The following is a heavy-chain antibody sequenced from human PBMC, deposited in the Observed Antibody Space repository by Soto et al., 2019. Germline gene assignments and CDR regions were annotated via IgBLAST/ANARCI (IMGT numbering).Heavy chain of an antibody. V-gene: IGHV4-34*01. CDR2: INHSGST. Sequence: PSDTLSLTFAVSGWSFSGYYWSWIRQPPGKGLEWIGEINHSGSTNYNPSLKSRVTISVDTSKNQFSLKLSSVTAADTAVYYCARVGRWRIYSSSSVYLDYWGQGTLVSVSS. J-gene: IGHJ4*02. CDR3: ARVGRWRIYSSSSVYLDY. CDR1: GWSFSGYY. D-gene: IGHD6-6*01.